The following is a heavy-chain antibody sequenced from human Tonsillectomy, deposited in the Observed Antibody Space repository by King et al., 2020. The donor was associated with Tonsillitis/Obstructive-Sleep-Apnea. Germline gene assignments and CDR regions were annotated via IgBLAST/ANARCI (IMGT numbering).Heavy chain of an antibody. D-gene: IGHD6-13*01. CDR3: ARKGLAAACASYTCFDL. V-gene: IGHV3-7*01. CDR1: GFTFSSYW. Sequence: VQLVESGGGLVQPGGSVRLSCAASGFTFSSYWMGWVRQAPGKGLEWVANIKQDGSEKYYVDSVKGRFTISRDNAKKSLYLQMNSLRVEDTAVYYCARKGLAAACASYTCFDLWGRGTLVTVSS. CDR2: IKQDGSEK. J-gene: IGHJ2*01.